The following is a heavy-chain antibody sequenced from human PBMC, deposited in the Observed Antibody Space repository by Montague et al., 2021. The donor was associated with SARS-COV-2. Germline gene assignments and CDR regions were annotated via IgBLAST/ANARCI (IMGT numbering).Heavy chain of an antibody. CDR3: ARGSRQWLVRPPHYYYFDY. CDR2: INHSGST. Sequence: SETLSLTCAVYGGSFSGYYWSWIRQPPGKGLEWIGEINHSGSTYYNPSLKSRVTISVDTSKNQFSLKLSSVTAADTAVYYCARGSRQWLVRPPHYYYFDYWGQGTLVTVSS. J-gene: IGHJ4*02. V-gene: IGHV4-34*01. CDR1: GGSFSGYY. D-gene: IGHD6-19*01.